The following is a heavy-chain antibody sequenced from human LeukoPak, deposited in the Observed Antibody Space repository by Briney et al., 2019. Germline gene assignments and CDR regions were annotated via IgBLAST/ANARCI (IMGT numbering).Heavy chain of an antibody. V-gene: IGHV4-4*07. D-gene: IGHD2-2*01. J-gene: IGHJ6*03. CDR1: GGSISSYY. CDR2: SYTSGST. CDR3: ARGGYQLLVMDV. Sequence: PSETLSLTCTVAGGSISSYYWSWIRQPAGKGLEWIGRSYTSGSTNYNPSLKSRVNISVDKSKTQFSLKLSPVTAADTAVYYCARGGYQLLVMDVWGKGTTVTVSS.